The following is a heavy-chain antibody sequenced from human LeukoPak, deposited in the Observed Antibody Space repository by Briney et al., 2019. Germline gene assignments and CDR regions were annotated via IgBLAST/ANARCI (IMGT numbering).Heavy chain of an antibody. CDR2: ISYAGPT. V-gene: IGHV4-39*01. CDR1: GGSIRSSSHY. D-gene: IGHD3-9*01. Sequence: SEALSLTCTVSGGSIRSSSHYYSWVRQPPGKGLEWVASISYAGPTYYNPSLKSRVIISEDTSKKQFSLRLSSVTAADTAVYYCARGYYDVLTGHPKNFDYWGQGTLVTVSS. CDR3: ARGYYDVLTGHPKNFDY. J-gene: IGHJ4*02.